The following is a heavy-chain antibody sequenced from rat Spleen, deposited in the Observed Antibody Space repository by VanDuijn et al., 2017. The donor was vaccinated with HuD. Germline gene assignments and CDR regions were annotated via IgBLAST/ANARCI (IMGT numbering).Heavy chain of an antibody. V-gene: IGHV2S12*01. CDR2: ISSGGST. J-gene: IGHJ3*01. CDR3: TGDADWEFAY. D-gene: IGHD5-1*01. CDR1: GFSLTSYH. Sequence: QVQLKESGPGLVQPSQTLSLTCTVSGFSLTSYHVSWVRQPPGKGLEWIAAISSGGSTYYNSALKSRRSISRETSKSQVFLKMNSLQTEDTAIYFCTGDADWEFAYWGQGTLVTVSS.